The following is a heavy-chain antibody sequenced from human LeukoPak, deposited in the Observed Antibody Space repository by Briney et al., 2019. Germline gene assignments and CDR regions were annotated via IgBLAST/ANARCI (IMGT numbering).Heavy chain of an antibody. CDR2: ISGSGGST. Sequence: GGSLRLSCAASGFTFSSYAMSWVRQAPGKGLEWVSAISGSGGSTYYADSVKGRFTISRDNSKNTLYLQMNSLRAEDTAVYYCARDVVVVVAATNYYYYGMDAWGQGTTVTVSS. D-gene: IGHD2-15*01. CDR1: GFTFSSYA. J-gene: IGHJ6*02. V-gene: IGHV3-23*01. CDR3: ARDVVVVVAATNYYYYGMDA.